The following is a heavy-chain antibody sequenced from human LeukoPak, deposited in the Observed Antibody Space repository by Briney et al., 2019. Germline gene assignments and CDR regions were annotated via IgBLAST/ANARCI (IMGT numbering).Heavy chain of an antibody. CDR2: IKQDGGEK. D-gene: IGHD6-19*01. CDR1: GFPFSSYW. V-gene: IGHV3-7*01. CDR3: ARDIHSSGWYLGY. J-gene: IGHJ4*02. Sequence: QAGGSLRLSCAASGFPFSSYWMTWVRQAPGKGLEWVANIKQDGGEKYYVDPVKGRFTISRDNAKNSVYLQMNSLRAEDTAVYYCARDIHSSGWYLGYWGQGTLVTVSS.